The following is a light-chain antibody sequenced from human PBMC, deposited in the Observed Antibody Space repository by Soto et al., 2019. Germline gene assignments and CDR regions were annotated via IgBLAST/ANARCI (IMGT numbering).Light chain of an antibody. J-gene: IGKJ1*01. CDR2: YAS. CDR3: QQRSNWPRT. Sequence: EIVLTQSPATLSLSPGERATLSCRASQSVSSYLSWYQQKPGQAPRLLIFYASTRATGIPARFSGSGSGTDFPPTISSLEPEDFAVYYCQQRSNWPRTFGQGTKVEIK. CDR1: QSVSSY. V-gene: IGKV3-11*01.